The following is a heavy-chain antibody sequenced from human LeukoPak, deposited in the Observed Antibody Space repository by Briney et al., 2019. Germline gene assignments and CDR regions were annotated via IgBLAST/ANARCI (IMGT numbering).Heavy chain of an antibody. CDR3: ARRHDYFDY. Sequence: PGGSLRLSCTASGFTFGDYAMSWVRQAPGKGLEWVSYISSSSSIIYYADSVKGRFTISRDNAKNSLYLQMNSLRAEDTAVYYCARRHDYFDYWGQGTLVTVSS. CDR1: GFTFGDYA. V-gene: IGHV3-48*01. CDR2: ISSSSSII. J-gene: IGHJ4*02.